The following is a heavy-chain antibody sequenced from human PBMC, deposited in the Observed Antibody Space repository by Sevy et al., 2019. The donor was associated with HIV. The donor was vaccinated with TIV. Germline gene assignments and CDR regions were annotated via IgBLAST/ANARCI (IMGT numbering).Heavy chain of an antibody. CDR1: GASISSSGYY. CDR2: INYSGST. CDR3: AGPILTYNNGWSYYDY. D-gene: IGHD6-19*01. J-gene: IGHJ4*02. Sequence: SETLSLTCTVSGASISSSGYYWGWIRQPPGKGLEWIASINYSGSTFYNPSLKSRVTISADTSKNQFSLDLNSVTAADTGIYYCAGPILTYNNGWSYYDYWGQGTVVTVSS. V-gene: IGHV4-39*01.